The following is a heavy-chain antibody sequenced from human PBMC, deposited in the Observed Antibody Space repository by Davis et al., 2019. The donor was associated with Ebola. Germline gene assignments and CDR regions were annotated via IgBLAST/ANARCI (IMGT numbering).Heavy chain of an antibody. CDR2: ISGSGGST. CDR3: AKDGGNFPYWYFDL. D-gene: IGHD1-7*01. CDR1: GFTFSSYA. J-gene: IGHJ2*01. V-gene: IGHV3-23*01. Sequence: GESLKISCAASGFTFSSYAMSWVRQAPGKGLEWVSAISGSGGSTYYAESVKGRFTLSRDNSRNTLYLQMSSLRADDTAVYYCAKDGGNFPYWYFDLWGRGTLVTVSS.